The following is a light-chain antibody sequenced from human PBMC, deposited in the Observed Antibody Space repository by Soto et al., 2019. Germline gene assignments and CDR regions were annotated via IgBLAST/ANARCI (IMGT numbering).Light chain of an antibody. CDR1: QSISSW. V-gene: IGKV1-5*01. CDR3: QQYNSYSS. CDR2: DAS. Sequence: DIEMTQSPSTLSSSVGDRVTITCRASQSISSWLAWYQQKPGKAPKLLIYDASSLESRVPSRFSGSGSGTEFTLTISSVQPDDLATYYCQQYNSYSSLGQGTKLEIK. J-gene: IGKJ2*01.